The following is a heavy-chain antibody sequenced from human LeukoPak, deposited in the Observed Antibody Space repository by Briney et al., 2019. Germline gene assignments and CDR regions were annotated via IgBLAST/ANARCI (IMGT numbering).Heavy chain of an antibody. V-gene: IGHV4-39*01. CDR2: IYYSGST. D-gene: IGHD3-9*01. CDR3: ARQIELRYFDP. J-gene: IGHJ5*02. CDR1: GGSISSSSYY. Sequence: PSETLSLTCTVSGGSISSSSYYWGWIRQPPGKGLEWTGSIYYSGSTYYNPSLKSRVTISVDTSKNQFSLKLSSVTAADTAVYYCARQIELRYFDPWGQGTLVTVSS.